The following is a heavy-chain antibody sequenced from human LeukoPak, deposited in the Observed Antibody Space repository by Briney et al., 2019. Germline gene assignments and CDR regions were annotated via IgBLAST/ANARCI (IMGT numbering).Heavy chain of an antibody. V-gene: IGHV3-64*01. CDR1: GFTFSSYA. J-gene: IGHJ4*02. CDR3: ASGEGDY. Sequence: GGPLRLSCAASGFTFSSYAMHWVRQAPGKGLEYVSAISSNGGSTYYANSVKGRFTISRDNSKNTLYLQMGSLRAEDMAVYYCASGEGDYWGQGTLVTVSS. CDR2: ISSNGGST.